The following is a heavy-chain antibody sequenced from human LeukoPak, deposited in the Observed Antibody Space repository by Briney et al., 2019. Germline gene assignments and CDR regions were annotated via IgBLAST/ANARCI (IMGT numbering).Heavy chain of an antibody. CDR2: INPNSGGT. Sequence: PGRSLRLSCTASGYTFTGYYMHWVRQAPGQGLEWMGGINPNSGGTNYAQKFQGRVTMTRDTSISTAYMELSRLRSDDTAVYYCARGWEPAAPKPTNWFDPWGQGTLVTVSS. CDR3: ARGWEPAAPKPTNWFDP. CDR1: GYTFTGYY. D-gene: IGHD2-2*01. J-gene: IGHJ5*02. V-gene: IGHV1-2*02.